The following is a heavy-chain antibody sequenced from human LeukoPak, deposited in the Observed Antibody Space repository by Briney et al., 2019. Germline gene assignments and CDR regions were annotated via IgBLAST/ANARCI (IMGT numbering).Heavy chain of an antibody. CDR3: ARDDGDGYIHYFDY. Sequence: PGGSLRLSCTASGFPFRSYWMHWVRQAPGEGLVWVSGINSDERIKKTADSVKGRFTISRDNAKNTLYLQMYSLRADDTAVYYCARDDGDGYIHYFDYWGQGTLVTVSS. V-gene: IGHV3-74*01. J-gene: IGHJ4*02. CDR2: INSDERIK. CDR1: GFPFRSYW. D-gene: IGHD5-24*01.